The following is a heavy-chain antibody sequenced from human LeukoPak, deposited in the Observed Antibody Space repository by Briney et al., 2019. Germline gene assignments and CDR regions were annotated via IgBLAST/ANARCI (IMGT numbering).Heavy chain of an antibody. J-gene: IGHJ4*02. CDR1: GGSMYDYY. CDR2: IHYDGRT. CDR3: ARGGAHTIVVAAAVIPPFAY. D-gene: IGHD2-2*02. Sequence: SETLSLTCTVSGGSMYDYYWSWIRQPPVKGLEWIGHIHYDGRTNYNPSLESPATISIDMSKNQFSLNLSSVTAADTAVYYCARGGAHTIVVAAAVIPPFAYWGQGTLVTVSS. V-gene: IGHV4-59*01.